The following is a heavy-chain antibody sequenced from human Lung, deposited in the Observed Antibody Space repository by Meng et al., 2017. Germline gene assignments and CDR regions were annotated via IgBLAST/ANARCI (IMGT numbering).Heavy chain of an antibody. Sequence: GSRLVKRSETLSPQCMFPAGSFGDYYWSWISQAPGRGLEWSGEINDSGSTNYNPSLESRATISVDTSQNNLSLKLSSVTAADSAVYYCARGPTTMAHDFDYWGQGTLVTVSS. D-gene: IGHD4-11*01. V-gene: IGHV4-34*01. CDR3: ARGPTTMAHDFDY. CDR1: AGSFGDYY. CDR2: INDSGST. J-gene: IGHJ4*02.